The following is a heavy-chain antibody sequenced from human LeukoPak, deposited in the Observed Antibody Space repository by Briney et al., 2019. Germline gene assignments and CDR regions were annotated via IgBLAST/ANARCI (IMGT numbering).Heavy chain of an antibody. Sequence: GGSLTLSCAVSGSTFSGFWMSWSRQAPGKGLEWVAVIWYDGTNKYYADSVKGRFTISRDSPKNTLYLQMNSLRAEDTAVYYCARAAYDNSGYLTLWGQGTLVTVSS. CDR1: GSTFSGFW. CDR3: ARAAYDNSGYLTL. J-gene: IGHJ4*02. D-gene: IGHD3-22*01. V-gene: IGHV3-33*07. CDR2: IWYDGTNK.